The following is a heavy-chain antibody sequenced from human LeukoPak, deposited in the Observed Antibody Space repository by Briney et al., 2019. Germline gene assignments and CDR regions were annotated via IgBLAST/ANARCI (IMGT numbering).Heavy chain of an antibody. CDR1: GGTFSSYA. CDR3: ASSSGRIDWVIDY. V-gene: IGHV1-69*13. CDR2: IIPIFGTA. D-gene: IGHD2-15*01. Sequence: SVKVSCKASGGTFSSYAISWVRQAPGQGLEWVGGIIPIFGTANYAQKFQGRVTITADESTSTAYMELSSLRSEDTAVYYCASSSGRIDWVIDYWGQGTLVTVSS. J-gene: IGHJ4*02.